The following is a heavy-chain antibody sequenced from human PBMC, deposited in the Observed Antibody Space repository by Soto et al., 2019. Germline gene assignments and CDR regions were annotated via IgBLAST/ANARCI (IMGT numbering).Heavy chain of an antibody. CDR3: ARHGSWNAGKRGWFDP. V-gene: IGHV5-10-1*01. Sequence: EVQLEQSGPEVKKPGESLRISCKGSGYTFSHYWISWVRQMPGEGLEWMGRIDPDDSFATYNASFRGNVTISADKSVSTVYLQWNSLTASDSAIYYCARHGSWNAGKRGWFDPWGQGTLVTVSS. CDR1: GYTFSHYW. CDR2: IDPDDSFA. J-gene: IGHJ5*02. D-gene: IGHD1-1*01.